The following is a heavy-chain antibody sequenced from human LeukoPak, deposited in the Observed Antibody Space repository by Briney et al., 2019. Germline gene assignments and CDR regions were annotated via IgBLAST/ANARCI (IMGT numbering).Heavy chain of an antibody. Sequence: SETLSLTCTVSGGSISSGGYYWSWIRQHPGKGLEWIRYIYYSGSTYYNPSLKSRVTISVDTSKNQFSLKLSSVTAADTAVYYCARGPYDSSGYYRDYYYYGMDVWGQGTTVTVSS. CDR2: IYYSGST. CDR3: ARGPYDSSGYYRDYYYYGMDV. CDR1: GGSISSGGYY. J-gene: IGHJ6*02. V-gene: IGHV4-31*03. D-gene: IGHD3-22*01.